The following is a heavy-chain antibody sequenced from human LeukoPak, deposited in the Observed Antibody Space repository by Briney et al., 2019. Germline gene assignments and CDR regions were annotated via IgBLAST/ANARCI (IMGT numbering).Heavy chain of an antibody. V-gene: IGHV4-4*07. Sequence: SETLSLTCSVSGGSISSYYWSWIRQPAGKGLEWIGRIYASGSSNYSPSLKGRVTMSVDTSKNQFSLKLSSVTAADTAVYYCARGGPYDSGSFYFDYWGQGTLVTVSS. CDR1: GGSISSYY. CDR3: ARGGPYDSGSFYFDY. CDR2: IYASGSS. D-gene: IGHD1-26*01. J-gene: IGHJ4*02.